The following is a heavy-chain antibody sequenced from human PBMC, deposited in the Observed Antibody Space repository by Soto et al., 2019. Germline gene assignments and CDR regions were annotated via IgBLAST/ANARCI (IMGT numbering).Heavy chain of an antibody. D-gene: IGHD1-26*01. Sequence: QITLKESGPTLVKPTQTLTVTCTFSGFSLSTSGVGVGWIRQPPGKALEWLGLICGNDDKRYSPSLKSRITITTDTNKHHVVLTLTNMDPVDTTKAYCSWEAGYYFDSWGQGTLLTLSS. CDR1: GFSLSTSGVG. CDR2: ICGNDDK. CDR3: SWEAGYYFDS. V-gene: IGHV2-5*01. J-gene: IGHJ4*02.